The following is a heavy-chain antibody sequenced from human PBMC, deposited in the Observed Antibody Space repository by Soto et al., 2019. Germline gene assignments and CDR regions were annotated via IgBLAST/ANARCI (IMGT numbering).Heavy chain of an antibody. J-gene: IGHJ4*02. Sequence: SVKVSCKASGGTFSSYAISWVRQAPGQGLEWMGGIIPIFGTANYAQKFQGRVTITADESTSTAYMELNSLRAEDTAVYYCAKVKARHQDRIAAADDYWGQGTLVTVSS. D-gene: IGHD6-13*01. CDR2: IIPIFGTA. CDR3: AKVKARHQDRIAAADDY. CDR1: GGTFSSYA. V-gene: IGHV1-69*13.